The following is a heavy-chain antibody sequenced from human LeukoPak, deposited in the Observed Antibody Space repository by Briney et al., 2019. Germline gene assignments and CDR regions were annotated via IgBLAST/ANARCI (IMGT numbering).Heavy chain of an antibody. CDR3: ARPWPYSSGWYGNWFDP. J-gene: IGHJ5*02. CDR1: GYTFTSYG. Sequence: ASVKVSCKASGYTFTSYGISWVRQAPGQGLEWMGWISAYNGNTNYAQKLQGRVTMTTDTSTSTAYVELRSLRSDDTAVYYCARPWPYSSGWYGNWFDPWGQGTLVTVSS. D-gene: IGHD6-19*01. CDR2: ISAYNGNT. V-gene: IGHV1-18*01.